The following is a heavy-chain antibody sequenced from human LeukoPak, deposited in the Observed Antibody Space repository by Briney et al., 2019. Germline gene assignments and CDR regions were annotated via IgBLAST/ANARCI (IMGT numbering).Heavy chain of an antibody. D-gene: IGHD1-26*01. Sequence: GGSLRLSRAASGFTFSSYGMHWVRQAPGKGLEWVAVISYDGSNKYYADSVKGRFTISRDNSKNTLYLQMNSLRAEDTAVYYCAKEEGIVGATILQNYYYYGMDVWGQGTTVTVSS. CDR3: AKEEGIVGATILQNYYYYGMDV. CDR1: GFTFSSYG. J-gene: IGHJ6*02. V-gene: IGHV3-30*18. CDR2: ISYDGSNK.